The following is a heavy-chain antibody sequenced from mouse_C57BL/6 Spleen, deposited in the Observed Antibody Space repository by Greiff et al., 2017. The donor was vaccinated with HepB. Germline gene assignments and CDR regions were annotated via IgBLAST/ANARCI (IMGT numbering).Heavy chain of an antibody. D-gene: IGHD1-1*01. V-gene: IGHV5-17*01. CDR1: GFTFSDYG. Sequence: DVMLVESGGGLVKPGGSLKLSCAASGFTFSDYGMHWVRQAPEKGLEWVAYISSGSSTIYYADTVKGRCTISRDNAKNTLFLQMNSLRSEDTAMYDCSRPNYYGSSWFAYWGQGTLVTVSA. CDR2: ISSGSSTI. J-gene: IGHJ3*01. CDR3: SRPNYYGSSWFAY.